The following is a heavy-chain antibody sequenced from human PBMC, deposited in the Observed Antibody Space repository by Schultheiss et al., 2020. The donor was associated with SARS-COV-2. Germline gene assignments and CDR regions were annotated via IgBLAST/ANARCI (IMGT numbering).Heavy chain of an antibody. D-gene: IGHD3-10*01. CDR2: ISGSGGST. Sequence: GGSLRLSCAASGFTFSSYAMSWVRQAPGKGLEWVSAISGSGGSTYYADSVKGRFTISRDNAKNSLYLQMNSLRAEDTAVYYCAREWPGLWFGLQDYWGQGTLDTVSS. J-gene: IGHJ4*02. CDR3: AREWPGLWFGLQDY. V-gene: IGHV3-23*01. CDR1: GFTFSSYA.